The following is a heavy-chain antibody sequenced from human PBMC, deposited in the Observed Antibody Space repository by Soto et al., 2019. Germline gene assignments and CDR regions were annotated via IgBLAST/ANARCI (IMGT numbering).Heavy chain of an antibody. CDR2: INYSGST. Sequence: SETLSLTCTVSGGSISSSSYYWGWIRQPPGKGLEWIGTINYSGSTYYNASLESRVTISVDTSKKQFSLKLSSVTAADTAVYYCARLPRIQLCLGYFYSWGKGTLVTVSS. V-gene: IGHV4-39*01. D-gene: IGHD5-18*01. CDR3: ARLPRIQLCLGYFYS. CDR1: GGSISSSSYY. J-gene: IGHJ4*02.